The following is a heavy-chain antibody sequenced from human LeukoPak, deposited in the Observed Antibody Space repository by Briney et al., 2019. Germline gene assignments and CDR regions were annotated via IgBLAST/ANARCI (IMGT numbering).Heavy chain of an antibody. Sequence: SVKVSCKASGGTFSSYAISWVRQAPGQGLEWMGGIIPIFGTANYAQKFQGRVTITTGESTSTAYMELSSLRSEDTAVYYCARVADSSGYCSPAFFDYWGQGTLVTVSS. CDR1: GGTFSSYA. D-gene: IGHD3-22*01. CDR3: ARVADSSGYCSPAFFDY. J-gene: IGHJ4*02. V-gene: IGHV1-69*05. CDR2: IIPIFGTA.